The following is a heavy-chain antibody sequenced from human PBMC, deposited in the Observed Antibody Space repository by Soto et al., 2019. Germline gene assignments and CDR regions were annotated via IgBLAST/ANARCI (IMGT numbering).Heavy chain of an antibody. CDR3: TRGAPYDTSGYPFDY. V-gene: IGHV1-69*01. Sequence: QVQLVQSGAEVKKPGSSVRVSCKASGATFSSYHISWVRQAPGQGPEWMGGILPIYGTTNYAQKFQGRVTITADESTGTAYMELSSLRSEDTAVYYCTRGAPYDTSGYPFDYWGQGTLVTVSS. CDR1: GATFSSYH. J-gene: IGHJ4*02. CDR2: ILPIYGTT. D-gene: IGHD3-22*01.